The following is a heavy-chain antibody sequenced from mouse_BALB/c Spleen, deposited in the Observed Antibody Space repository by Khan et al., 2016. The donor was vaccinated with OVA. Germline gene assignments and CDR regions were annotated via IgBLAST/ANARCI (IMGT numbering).Heavy chain of an antibody. V-gene: IGHV5-6*01. J-gene: IGHJ3*01. Sequence: EVELVESGGDLVKPGGSLKLSCAASGFTFSSYSMSWVRQTPDKRLEWVASISSGGDYTYYPDSVKGRFNISRDNAKNTLYLQMSVLKSEDTSMYYCADHLTGSFAYWGQGTLVTVSA. CDR3: ADHLTGSFAY. CDR2: ISSGGDYT. D-gene: IGHD4-1*01. CDR1: GFTFSSYS.